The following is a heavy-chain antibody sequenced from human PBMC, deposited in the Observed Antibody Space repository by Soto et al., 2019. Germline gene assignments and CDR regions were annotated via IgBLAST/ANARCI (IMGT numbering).Heavy chain of an antibody. D-gene: IGHD6-19*01. Sequence: LQLCRTGAEDRFTSYWIGRVRQMPGKGLEWMGIIYPGDSDTIYSPSFQLHVTISADKSISTAYLQWSSLKASDTAMRYCGSPNQDGIALTGPSYHDGIAVWDKG. CDR1: EDRFTSYW. CDR3: GSPNQDGIALTGPSYHDGIAV. J-gene: IGHJ6*04. CDR2: IYPGDSDT. V-gene: IGHV5-51*01.